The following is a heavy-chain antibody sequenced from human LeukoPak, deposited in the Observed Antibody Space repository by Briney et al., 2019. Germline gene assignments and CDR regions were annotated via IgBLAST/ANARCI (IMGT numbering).Heavy chain of an antibody. V-gene: IGHV3-23*01. CDR1: GFTFSSYA. CDR3: ARLRIFGVASGYFDY. Sequence: GGSLRLSCAASGFTFSSYAMNWVRQAPGKGLEWVSAISGSGASTYYADSVKGRFTISRDNAKNSLYLQMNSLRAEDTAVYYCARLRIFGVASGYFDYWGQGTLVTVSS. J-gene: IGHJ4*02. D-gene: IGHD3-3*01. CDR2: ISGSGAST.